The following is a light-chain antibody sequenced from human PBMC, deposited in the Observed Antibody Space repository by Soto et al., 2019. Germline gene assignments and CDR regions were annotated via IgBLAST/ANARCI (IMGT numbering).Light chain of an antibody. J-gene: IGKJ1*01. V-gene: IGKV4-1*01. Sequence: DIVMTQSPDSLAVSLGERATINCKSSQSVLYSSNNKSYLVWYQQKPGQPPKLLIYWASTRESGVPDRFSGGGSGTDFTLTISSLQAEDVAVYYCQQYYSTPWTFGQGTKVDIK. CDR1: QSVLYSSNNKSY. CDR3: QQYYSTPWT. CDR2: WAS.